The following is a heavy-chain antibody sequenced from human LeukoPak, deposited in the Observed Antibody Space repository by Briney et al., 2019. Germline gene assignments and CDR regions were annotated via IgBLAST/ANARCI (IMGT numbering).Heavy chain of an antibody. V-gene: IGHV1-2*04. CDR3: ARMSPGDLFDY. CDR1: GYTFTGYY. J-gene: IGHJ4*02. CDR2: INPNSGGT. Sequence: ASVKVSCKASGYTFTGYYLHWVRQAPGQGLEWMGWINPNSGGTNYAQKFQGWVTMTRDTSISTAYMELSSLRSEDTAVYYCARMSPGDLFDYWGQGTLVTVSS. D-gene: IGHD7-27*01.